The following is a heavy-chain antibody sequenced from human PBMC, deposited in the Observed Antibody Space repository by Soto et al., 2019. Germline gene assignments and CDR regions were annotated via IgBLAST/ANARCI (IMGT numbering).Heavy chain of an antibody. CDR3: ARASTPLNYGSGSSDPFDI. V-gene: IGHV6-1*01. J-gene: IGHJ3*02. D-gene: IGHD3-10*01. CDR1: GDSVSSNSAA. CDR2: TYYRSKWYN. Sequence: SQTLSLTCALSGDSVSSNSAAWNWTRQSPSRGLEWLGRTYYRSKWYNDYAVSVKSRITINPDTSKNQFSLQLNSVTPEDTAVYYCARASTPLNYGSGSSDPFDIWGQGTMVTVSS.